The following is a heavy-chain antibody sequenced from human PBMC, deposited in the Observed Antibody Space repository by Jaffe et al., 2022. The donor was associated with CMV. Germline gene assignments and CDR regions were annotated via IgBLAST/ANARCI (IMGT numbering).Heavy chain of an antibody. CDR3: ARRFGDPLKTYYYYYYMDV. CDR2: INHSGST. CDR1: GGSFSGYY. Sequence: QVQLQQWGAGLLKPSETLSLTCAVYGGSFSGYYWSWIRQPPGKGLEWIGEINHSGSTNYNPSLKSRVTISVDTSKNQFSLKLSSVTAADTAVYYCARRFGDPLKTYYYYYYMDVWGKGTTVTVSS. D-gene: IGHD3-10*01. V-gene: IGHV4-34*01. J-gene: IGHJ6*03.